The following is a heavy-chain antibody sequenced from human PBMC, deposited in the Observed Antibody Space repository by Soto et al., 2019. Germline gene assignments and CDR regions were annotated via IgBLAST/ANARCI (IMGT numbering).Heavy chain of an antibody. J-gene: IGHJ6*02. Sequence: QLQLQESGSGLVKPSQTLSLTCAVSGGSISSGGYSWSWIRQPPGKGLEWIGYIYHSGSTYYNPSLKSRVTISVDRSKNQFSLKLSSVTAADTAVYYCARERIAAPYYYGMDVWGQGTTVSVSS. CDR2: IYHSGST. CDR3: ARERIAAPYYYGMDV. CDR1: GGSISSGGYS. D-gene: IGHD6-6*01. V-gene: IGHV4-30-2*01.